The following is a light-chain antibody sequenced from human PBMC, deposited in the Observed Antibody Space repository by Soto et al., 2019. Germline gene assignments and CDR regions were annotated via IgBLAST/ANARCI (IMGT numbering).Light chain of an antibody. J-gene: IGKJ2*02. CDR1: QSISSW. CDR2: KAS. CDR3: QQYNSWWT. Sequence: DIQMTQSPSTLSASVGDRVTITCRASQSISSWLAWYQQKPGKAPKLLIYKASSLESGVPSRFSGSGSGTECTLTISSLQPDDFATYYCQQYNSWWTFGQGTKLEIK. V-gene: IGKV1-5*03.